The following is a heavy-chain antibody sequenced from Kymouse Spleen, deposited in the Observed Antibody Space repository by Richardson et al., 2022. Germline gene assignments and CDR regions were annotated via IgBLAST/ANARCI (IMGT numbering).Heavy chain of an antibody. Sequence: EVQLVESGGGLVQPGGSLKLSCAASGFTFSGSAMHWVRQASGKGLEWVGRIRSKANSYATAYAASVKGRFTISRDDSKNTAYLQMNSLKTEDTAVYYCTSPLWFGEFLYGMDVWGQGTTVTVSS. CDR1: GFTFSGSA. CDR2: IRSKANSYAT. J-gene: IGHJ6*02. D-gene: IGHD3-10*01. CDR3: TSPLWFGEFLYGMDV. V-gene: IGHV3-73*02.